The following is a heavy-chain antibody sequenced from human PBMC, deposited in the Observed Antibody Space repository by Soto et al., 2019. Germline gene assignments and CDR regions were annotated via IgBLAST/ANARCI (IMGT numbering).Heavy chain of an antibody. J-gene: IGHJ6*02. Sequence: SETLSLTCTVSGDSVSSGGYYWSWIRQPPGKGLEWIGYIYSSGSANYNPSLKSRVTISRDTSKNQISLKLASVTAADTAGYYCARGFSSVSMKARGRVTTVIVAS. D-gene: IGHD6-19*01. V-gene: IGHV4-61*08. CDR3: ARGFSSVSMKA. CDR1: GDSVSSGGYY. CDR2: IYSSGSA.